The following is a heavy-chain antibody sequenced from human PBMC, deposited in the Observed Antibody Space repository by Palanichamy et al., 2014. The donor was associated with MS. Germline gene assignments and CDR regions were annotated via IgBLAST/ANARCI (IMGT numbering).Heavy chain of an antibody. J-gene: IGHJ4*02. CDR2: IYYTGST. D-gene: IGHD2-15*01. V-gene: IGHV4-31*02. Sequence: SWIRQHPGKGLEWIGYIYYTGSTYYNPSLKSRPIISLDTSKNQFSLKLTSVTAADTAVFYCARAPRYCTGGNCYPTGSHYFDYWGQGTLVTVSS. CDR3: ARAPRYCTGGNCYPTGSHYFDY.